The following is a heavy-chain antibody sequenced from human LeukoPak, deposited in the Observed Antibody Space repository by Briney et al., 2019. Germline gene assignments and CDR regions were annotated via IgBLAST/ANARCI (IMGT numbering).Heavy chain of an antibody. Sequence: GGSLRLSCAASGFTFSSYAMSWVRQAPGKGLEWVANIKQDGDEKYYVDSVKGRFTISRDNVKNSLFLQMNSLRAEDTAVYYCVREAAHYYGSGSPYFFDYWGQGILVTVSS. CDR2: IKQDGDEK. D-gene: IGHD3-10*01. V-gene: IGHV3-7*01. J-gene: IGHJ4*02. CDR1: GFTFSSYA. CDR3: VREAAHYYGSGSPYFFDY.